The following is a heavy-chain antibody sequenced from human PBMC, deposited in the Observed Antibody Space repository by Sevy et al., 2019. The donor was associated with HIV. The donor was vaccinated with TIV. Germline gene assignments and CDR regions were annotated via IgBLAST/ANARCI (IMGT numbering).Heavy chain of an antibody. J-gene: IGHJ4*02. CDR3: ARDAVAGPKYYFDY. D-gene: IGHD6-19*01. V-gene: IGHV1-3*01. CDR1: GYTFTSYA. CDR2: INAGNGNT. Sequence: ASLKVSCKASGYTFTSYAMHWVRQAPGQRLEWMGWINAGNGNTKYSQKFQGRVTITRDTSASTAYMELSSLRSEDTAVYYCARDAVAGPKYYFDYWGQGTLVTVSS.